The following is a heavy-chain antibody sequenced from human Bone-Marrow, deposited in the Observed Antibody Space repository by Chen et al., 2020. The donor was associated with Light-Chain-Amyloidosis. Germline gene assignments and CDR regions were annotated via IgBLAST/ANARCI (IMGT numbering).Heavy chain of an antibody. CDR3: ARDRGRFSYNRGGLDS. D-gene: IGHD3-10*01. V-gene: IGHV3-74*01. CDR1: GFTLNTYW. Sequence: EVQLVESGGALVQPGGSLRLSCAASGFTLNTYWMHWVRQPPGGGLVWVARMPTDVTKTVYADSVKGRFTVSRDDAKNTLYLEMNSLRVEDTGLYSCARDRGRFSYNRGGLDSWGQGTLVTVSS. J-gene: IGHJ4*02. CDR2: MPTDVTKT.